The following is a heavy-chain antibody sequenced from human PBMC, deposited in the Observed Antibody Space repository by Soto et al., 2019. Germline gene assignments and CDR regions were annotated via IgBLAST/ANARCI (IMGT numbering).Heavy chain of an antibody. CDR1: GFTFSDAW. V-gene: IGHV3-15*01. CDR3: TTGASYSRNY. D-gene: IGHD6-13*01. Sequence: KTGGSLRLSCAASGFTFSDAWMNWVRQAPGKGLEWVGRIKSNTDGGTTDYSAPVKGRFTISRDDSKNTLYLQLNSLKTEDTGVYYCTTGASYSRNYWGQGTLVTVSS. J-gene: IGHJ4*02. CDR2: IKSNTDGGTT.